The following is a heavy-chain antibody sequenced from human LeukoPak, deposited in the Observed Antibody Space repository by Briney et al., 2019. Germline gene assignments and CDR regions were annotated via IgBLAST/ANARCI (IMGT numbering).Heavy chain of an antibody. CDR1: GGSISSYY. V-gene: IGHV4-59*01. CDR2: IYYSGST. Sequence: SETLSLTCTVSGGSISSYYWSWIRQPPGKGLEWIGYIYYSGSTNYNPSLKSRVTISVDTSKNQFSLKLSSVTAADTAVYYCARAKPYYYYYMDVWGKGTTATVSS. CDR3: ARAKPYYYYYMDV. J-gene: IGHJ6*03.